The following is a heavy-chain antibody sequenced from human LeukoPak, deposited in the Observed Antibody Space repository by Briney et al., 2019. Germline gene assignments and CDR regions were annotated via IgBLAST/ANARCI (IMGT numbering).Heavy chain of an antibody. CDR3: AKTHRALAVAGTFVLDY. V-gene: IGHV3-23*01. Sequence: GGSLRLSCAASGFTVSSNYMSWVRQAPGKGLEWVSAISGSGGSTYYADSVKGRFTISRDNSKNTLYLQMNSLRAEDTAVYYCAKTHRALAVAGTFVLDYWGQGTLVTVSS. CDR1: GFTVSSNY. J-gene: IGHJ4*02. D-gene: IGHD6-19*01. CDR2: ISGSGGST.